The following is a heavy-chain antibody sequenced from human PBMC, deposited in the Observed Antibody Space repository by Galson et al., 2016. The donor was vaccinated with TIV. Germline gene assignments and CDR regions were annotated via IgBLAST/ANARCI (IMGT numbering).Heavy chain of an antibody. CDR3: ARISLRGGSSAV. D-gene: IGHD2-15*01. CDR1: GGSFSGYY. CDR2: ISHSGST. Sequence: SETLSLTCAVYGGSFSGYYCSWIRQPPGKGLEWIGAISHSGSTSYNPSLESRVTISIDTSKNQFSLNLNSVTAADTAVYYCARISLRGGSSAVWGRGTTVTVSS. J-gene: IGHJ6*02. V-gene: IGHV4-34*01.